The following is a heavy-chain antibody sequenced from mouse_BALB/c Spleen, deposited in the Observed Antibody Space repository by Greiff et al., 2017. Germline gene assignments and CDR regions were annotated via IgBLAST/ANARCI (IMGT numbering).Heavy chain of an antibody. J-gene: IGHJ4*01. D-gene: IGHD1-2*01. CDR1: GYTFTSYT. CDR2: INPSSGYT. V-gene: IGHV1-4*02. Sequence: QVQLKQSGAELARPGASVKMSCKASGYTFTSYTMHWVKQRPGQGLEWIGYINPSSGYTEYNQKFKDKTTLTADKSSSTAYMQLSSLTSEDSAVYYCARGTTAPYAMDYWGQGTSVTVSS. CDR3: ARGTTAPYAMDY.